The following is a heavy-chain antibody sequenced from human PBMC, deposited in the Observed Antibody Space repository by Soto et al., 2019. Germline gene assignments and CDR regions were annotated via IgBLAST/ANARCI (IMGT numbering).Heavy chain of an antibody. J-gene: IGHJ5*02. D-gene: IGHD6-13*01. Sequence: QMQLVQSGPEVKKPGTSVKVSCKASGFTFTSSAVQWVRQARGQRLDWIGWIVVGSGNTNYAQKFQERVTITRDMSTSTAYMELSSLRSEDTAVYYCAADRSSGGFDPWGQGPLVTVSS. CDR2: IVVGSGNT. CDR3: AADRSSGGFDP. CDR1: GFTFTSSA. V-gene: IGHV1-58*01.